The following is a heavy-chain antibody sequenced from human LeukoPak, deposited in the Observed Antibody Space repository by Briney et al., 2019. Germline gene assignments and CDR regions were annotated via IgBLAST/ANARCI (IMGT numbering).Heavy chain of an antibody. Sequence: ASVKVSCKASGYSFTTYYMHWVRQAPGQGLEWMGWISVYNTNTKYAQKLQGRVTMTTDRSTSTAYMELRSLRSDDTAVYYCARGYDYGDYVGDFDYWGQGTLVTVSS. CDR3: ARGYDYGDYVGDFDY. J-gene: IGHJ4*02. D-gene: IGHD4-17*01. CDR2: ISVYNTNT. CDR1: GYSFTTYY. V-gene: IGHV1-18*04.